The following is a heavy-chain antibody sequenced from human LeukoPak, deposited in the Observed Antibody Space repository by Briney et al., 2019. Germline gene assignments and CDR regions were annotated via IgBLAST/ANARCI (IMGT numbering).Heavy chain of an antibody. V-gene: IGHV3-30*18. CDR1: GFTFSSYG. Sequence: GGSLRLSCAASGFTFSSYGMHWVRQAPGKGLEWVAVISYDGSNKYYADSVKGRFTISRDNSKSTLYLQMNSLRAEDTAVYYCAKDPYGDYVSYFDYWGQGTLVTVSS. D-gene: IGHD4-17*01. J-gene: IGHJ4*02. CDR3: AKDPYGDYVSYFDY. CDR2: ISYDGSNK.